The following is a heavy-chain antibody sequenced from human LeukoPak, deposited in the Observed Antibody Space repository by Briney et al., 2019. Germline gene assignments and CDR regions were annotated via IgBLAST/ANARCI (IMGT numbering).Heavy chain of an antibody. CDR1: GGTFSSYA. CDR3: ARGTYGSGSYYSQFDLDKYYFDY. CDR2: IIPILGIA. D-gene: IGHD3-10*01. Sequence: GASVKVSCKASGGTFSSYAISWVRQAPGQGLEWMGRIIPILGIANYAQKFQGRVTITADKSTSTAYMELSSLRSEDTAVYYCARGTYGSGSYYSQFDLDKYYFDYWGQGTLVTVSS. V-gene: IGHV1-69*04. J-gene: IGHJ4*02.